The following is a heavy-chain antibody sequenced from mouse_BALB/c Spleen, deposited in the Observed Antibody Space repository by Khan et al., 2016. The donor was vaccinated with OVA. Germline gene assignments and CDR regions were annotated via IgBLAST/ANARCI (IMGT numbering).Heavy chain of an antibody. J-gene: IGHJ4*01. CDR3: ARIITTAKGDYCTMDY. V-gene: IGHV5-6*01. CDR1: GFTFSNYG. D-gene: IGHD1-2*01. CDR2: ISSGGHFT. Sequence: EVMLVESGGDLVKPGGSLKLSCAASGFTFSNYGMSWVRQTPDKRLEWVATISSGGHFTYYPDSVKGRFTISRDNAKITLYLQMNSLKSEDTAMYYCARIITTAKGDYCTMDYWGQGTSVTVSS.